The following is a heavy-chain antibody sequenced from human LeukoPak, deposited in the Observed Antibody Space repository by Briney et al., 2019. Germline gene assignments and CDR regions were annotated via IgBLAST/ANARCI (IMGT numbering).Heavy chain of an antibody. V-gene: IGHV3-30*18. J-gene: IGHJ4*02. CDR2: ISYDGSNK. Sequence: GGSLRLSCVASGFTFSSYGMHWVRQAPGKGLEWVAVISYDGSNKYDADSVKGRFTISRDNSKNTLYLQMNSLRAEDTAVYYCAKDLNYYDSSGYSYYFDYWGQGTLVTVSS. CDR1: GFTFSSYG. D-gene: IGHD3-22*01. CDR3: AKDLNYYDSSGYSYYFDY.